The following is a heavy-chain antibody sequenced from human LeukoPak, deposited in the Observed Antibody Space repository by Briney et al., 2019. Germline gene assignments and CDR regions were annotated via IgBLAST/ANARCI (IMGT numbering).Heavy chain of an antibody. Sequence: GGSLRLSCAASGFTFSSYSMNWVRQAPGKGLEWVSYISSSSSTIYYADSVKGRFTISRDNARNSLYLQMNSLRAEDTAVYYCARENEVAGINYWGQGTLVTVSS. CDR1: GFTFSSYS. J-gene: IGHJ4*02. V-gene: IGHV3-48*01. CDR3: ARENEVAGINY. CDR2: ISSSSSTI. D-gene: IGHD6-19*01.